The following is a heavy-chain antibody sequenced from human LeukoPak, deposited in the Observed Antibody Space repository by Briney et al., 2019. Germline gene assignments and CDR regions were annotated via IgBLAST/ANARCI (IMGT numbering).Heavy chain of an antibody. D-gene: IGHD5-18*01. J-gene: IGHJ6*03. V-gene: IGHV4-59*01. CDR3: ARTTEGGYTYDYFYYYYMDV. Sequence: PSETLSLTCSVSGGSISSYYWSWIRQPPGKGLEWIGYIYYSGSTNYNPTLKSRVTISVDTSKNQFSLKLSSVTAADTAVYYCARTTEGGYTYDYFYYYYMDVWGKGTTVTISS. CDR2: IYYSGST. CDR1: GGSISSYY.